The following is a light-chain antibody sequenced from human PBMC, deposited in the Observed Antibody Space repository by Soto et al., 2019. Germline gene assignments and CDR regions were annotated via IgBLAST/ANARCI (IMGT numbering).Light chain of an antibody. V-gene: IGKV1-39*01. CDR3: QQSYSPPPVT. Sequence: DIQMTQSPSSLSASVGDRVTITCRASQSISSYLNWYQQKPGKAPKLLIYSTSRLQSGVPSRISGSGSGTDFTLTISSLQPEDVATYYCQQSYSPPPVTFGQGTRLEI. CDR1: QSISSY. J-gene: IGKJ5*01. CDR2: STS.